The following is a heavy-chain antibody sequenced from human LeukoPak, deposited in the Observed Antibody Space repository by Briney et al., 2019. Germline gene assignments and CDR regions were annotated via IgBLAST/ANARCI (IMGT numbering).Heavy chain of an antibody. V-gene: IGHV4-34*01. D-gene: IGHD3-10*01. CDR3: ASTSSGSGSYLSY. CDR2: INHSGST. J-gene: IGHJ4*02. CDR1: GGSISSYY. Sequence: SETLSLTCTVSGGSISSYYWSWIRQPPGKGLEWIGEINHSGSTNYNPSLKSRVTISVDTSKNQFSLKLSSVTAVDTAVYYCASTSSGSGSYLSYWGQGTLVTVSS.